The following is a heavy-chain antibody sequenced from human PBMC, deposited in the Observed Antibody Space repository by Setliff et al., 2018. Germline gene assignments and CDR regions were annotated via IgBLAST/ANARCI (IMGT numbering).Heavy chain of an antibody. CDR2: ISSTITST. J-gene: IGHJ3*02. D-gene: IGHD5-12*01. V-gene: IGHV3-23*01. CDR1: GFTFSSSA. CDR3: ARDWPWMATIFDAFDI. Sequence: PGGSLRLSCAASGFTFSSSAMAWVRQAPGKGLEWVSAISSTITSTYYADSVKGRFTISRDNSKNTLYLQMNSLRAEDTAVYYCARDWPWMATIFDAFDIWGQGTMVTVSS.